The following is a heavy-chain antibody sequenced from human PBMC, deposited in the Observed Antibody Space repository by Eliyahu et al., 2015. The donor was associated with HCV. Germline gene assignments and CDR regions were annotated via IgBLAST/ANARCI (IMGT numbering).Heavy chain of an antibody. Sequence: QVQLVQSGAEVKKPGASVKVSCXASGYTFSGYYIHWVRXVPGQGPEWMGWINSNSGDTNYAQKFQGRVTMTRDTSISTAYMELTSLRSDDTAFYYCARDGDRYYGSTGYPAYWGQGTLVTVSS. J-gene: IGHJ4*02. CDR1: GYTFSGYY. CDR3: ARDGDRYYGSTGYPAY. V-gene: IGHV1-2*02. CDR2: INSNSGDT. D-gene: IGHD3-22*01.